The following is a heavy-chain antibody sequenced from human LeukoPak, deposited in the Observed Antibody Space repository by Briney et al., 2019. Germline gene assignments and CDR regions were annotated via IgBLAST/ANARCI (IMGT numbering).Heavy chain of an antibody. D-gene: IGHD5-12*01. J-gene: IGHJ4*02. CDR3: ARTNSGYDSFDY. V-gene: IGHV3-11*03. CDR2: ISGSTGYT. CDR1: GLTFSDYY. Sequence: SGGSLRLSCAASGLTFSDYYMSWIRQAPGKGLEWVSYISGSTGYTNYADSVKGRFTISRDNAKNSLFLHMNSLRAEDTAVYYRARTNSGYDSFDYWGQGTLVTVSS.